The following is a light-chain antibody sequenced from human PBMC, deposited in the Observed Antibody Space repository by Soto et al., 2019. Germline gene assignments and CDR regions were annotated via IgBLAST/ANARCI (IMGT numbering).Light chain of an antibody. Sequence: IQLTQSPSSLSASVGDRVTVTCRASQGISCYLAWDQQKPGKAPRLLIYAASTLQSGVPSRFSGSGSGIDFTLTISSLQPEDFATYYCQQLNSYPLTFGGGTKV. J-gene: IGKJ4*01. CDR2: AAS. CDR1: QGISCY. CDR3: QQLNSYPLT. V-gene: IGKV1-9*01.